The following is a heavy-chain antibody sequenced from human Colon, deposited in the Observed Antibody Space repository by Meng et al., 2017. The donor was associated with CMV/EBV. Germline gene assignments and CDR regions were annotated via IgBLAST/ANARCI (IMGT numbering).Heavy chain of an antibody. CDR3: VRGLHYSAYYFDS. Sequence: GSLRLSCTVSGGSISTYYWSWIRQPPGKGLEWIGYIFFSGTTNYNPSLKSRVTISVDTSKNQFSLKLSSVTAADTAVYYCVRGLHYSAYYFDSWGQGTLVTVSS. CDR2: IFFSGTT. D-gene: IGHD4-11*01. V-gene: IGHV4-59*01. CDR1: GGSISTYY. J-gene: IGHJ4*02.